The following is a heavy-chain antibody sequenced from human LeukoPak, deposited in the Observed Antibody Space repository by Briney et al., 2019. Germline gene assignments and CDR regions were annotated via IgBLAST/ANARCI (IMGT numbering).Heavy chain of an antibody. CDR2: ISSSSSYI. V-gene: IGHV3-21*01. J-gene: IGHJ4*02. CDR3: ARGYYDFWSGYSAGYFDY. D-gene: IGHD3-3*01. Sequence: GGSLRLSCAASGFTFSSYSMNWVRQASGKGLEWVSSISSSSSYIYYADSVKGRFTISRDNAKNSLYLQMNSLRAEDTAVYYCARGYYDFWSGYSAGYFDYWGQGTLVTVSS. CDR1: GFTFSSYS.